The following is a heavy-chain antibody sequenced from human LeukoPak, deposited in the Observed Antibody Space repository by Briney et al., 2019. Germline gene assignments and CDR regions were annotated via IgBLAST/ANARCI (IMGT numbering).Heavy chain of an antibody. D-gene: IGHD6-6*01. V-gene: IGHV4-39*07. J-gene: IGHJ4*02. CDR1: GGSISSSSYY. Sequence: PSETLSLTCTVSGGSISSSSYYWGWIRQPPGKGLEWIGSIYYSGSTYYNPSLKSRVTISVDTSKNQFSLKLSSVTAADTAVYYCARDPNETSIAARWGQGTLVTVSS. CDR3: ARDPNETSIAAR. CDR2: IYYSGST.